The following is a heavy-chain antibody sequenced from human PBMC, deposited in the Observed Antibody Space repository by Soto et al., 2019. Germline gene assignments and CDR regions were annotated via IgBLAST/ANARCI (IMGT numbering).Heavy chain of an antibody. V-gene: IGHV4-61*01. Sequence: QVQLQESGPGLVKPSETLSLTCTVSGISVSSGRYYWSWIRQPPGQGLEWIGYIYYSGSTNYNPSLKSRVTISVDTSKNQFSLKLSSVTASDTAVYYCATDSSLRLGWFDPWGQGTLVTVSS. CDR1: GISVSSGRYY. CDR2: IYYSGST. D-gene: IGHD3-3*01. CDR3: ATDSSLRLGWFDP. J-gene: IGHJ5*02.